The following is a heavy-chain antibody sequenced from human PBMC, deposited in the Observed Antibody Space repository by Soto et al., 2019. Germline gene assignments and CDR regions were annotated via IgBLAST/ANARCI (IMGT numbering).Heavy chain of an antibody. Sequence: PSETLSLTCAVYGGSFSGYYWSWIRQPPGKGLEWIGEINHSGSTNYNPSLKSRVTISVDTSKNQFSLKLSSVTAADTAVYYCARGRGSGYYAYYYYYYGMDVWGQGTTVTVSS. D-gene: IGHD3-3*01. CDR3: ARGRGSGYYAYYYYYYGMDV. V-gene: IGHV4-34*01. CDR1: GGSFSGYY. CDR2: INHSGST. J-gene: IGHJ6*02.